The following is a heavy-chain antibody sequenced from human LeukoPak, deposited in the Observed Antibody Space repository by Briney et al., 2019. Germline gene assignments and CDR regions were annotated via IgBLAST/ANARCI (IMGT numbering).Heavy chain of an antibody. Sequence: GGSLRLSCAASGFTFSTYAMRWLPQAPGKRLEWVSDLSGSGGSTYYADSVKGRFTISRDNSENTLYLQMNSLRAEDTAVYYCAKERTSEGYFDYWGQGTLVTVSS. CDR3: AKERTSEGYFDY. CDR2: LSGSGGST. J-gene: IGHJ4*02. V-gene: IGHV3-23*01. D-gene: IGHD1-1*01. CDR1: GFTFSTYA.